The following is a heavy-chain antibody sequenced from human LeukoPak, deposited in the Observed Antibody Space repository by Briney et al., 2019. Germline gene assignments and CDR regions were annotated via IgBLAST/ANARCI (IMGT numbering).Heavy chain of an antibody. D-gene: IGHD3-22*01. CDR1: DGSISSYY. CDR3: ARGGGYFLIDAFDI. Sequence: SETLSLTCTVSDGSISSYYWSWIRQPPGKGLEWIGYMYYNRSTNYNPSLKSRVTISVDTSKNQFSLKLSSVTAADTAVYYCARGGGYFLIDAFDIWGLGTMVTVSS. J-gene: IGHJ3*02. V-gene: IGHV4-59*01. CDR2: MYYNRST.